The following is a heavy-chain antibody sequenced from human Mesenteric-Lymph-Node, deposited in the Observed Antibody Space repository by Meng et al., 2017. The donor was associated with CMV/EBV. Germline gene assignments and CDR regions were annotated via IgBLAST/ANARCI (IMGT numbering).Heavy chain of an antibody. J-gene: IGHJ6*02. CDR3: ARDRYYYDSSGNGAEYYYYYYGMDV. CDR2: IHHTGRT. Sequence: GSLRLSCAVSGGSVSGDYYWSWIRQSPGEGLEWIAYIHHTGRTNHNPSFKSRVTISVDTSKNQFSLKLSSVTAADTAVYYCARDRYYYDSSGNGAEYYYYYYGMDVWGQGTTVTVSS. CDR1: GGSVSGDYY. D-gene: IGHD3-22*01. V-gene: IGHV4-61*08.